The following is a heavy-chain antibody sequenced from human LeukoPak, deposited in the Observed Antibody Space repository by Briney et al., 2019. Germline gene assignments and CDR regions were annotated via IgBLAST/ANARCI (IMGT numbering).Heavy chain of an antibody. J-gene: IGHJ2*01. Sequence: PGGSLRLSCAASRFTFKNYGMHWVRQAPGKGLEWVAVIWYGGSDQRLIDSVKGRFTVSRDNSKNTLWLQMNSLRAEDTAVYYCARDRNWASQSWYLDLWGRGTLVTVSS. CDR3: ARDRNWASQSWYLDL. CDR1: RFTFKNYG. D-gene: IGHD7-27*01. CDR2: IWYGGSDQ. V-gene: IGHV3-33*01.